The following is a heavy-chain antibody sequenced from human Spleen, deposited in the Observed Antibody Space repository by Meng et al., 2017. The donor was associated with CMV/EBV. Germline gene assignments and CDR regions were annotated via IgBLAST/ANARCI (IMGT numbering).Heavy chain of an antibody. CDR3: ARRVVPAAFDP. V-gene: IGHV4-39*07. Sequence: SETLSLTCSVSGGFISSSSYYWGWIRQPPGKGLEWIGSIYFSGTTYYNPSLKSRVTISVDTSKNQFSLKLSSVTAADTAVYYCARRVVPAAFDPWGQGTLVTVSS. J-gene: IGHJ5*02. CDR1: GGFISSSSYY. D-gene: IGHD2-2*01. CDR2: IYFSGTT.